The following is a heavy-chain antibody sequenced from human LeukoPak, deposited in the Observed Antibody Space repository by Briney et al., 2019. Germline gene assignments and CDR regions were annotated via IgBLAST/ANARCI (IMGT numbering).Heavy chain of an antibody. D-gene: IGHD5-12*01. CDR3: ASQGGYSGYEDFDF. J-gene: IGHJ4*02. Sequence: SETLSLTCNVSGGSISSRSYYWGWIRQPPGKGLEWIGTIYYSGSTYYNPSLKSRLTMSIDTSKTQFSLKLSSVTAADTAVYYSASQGGYSGYEDFDFWGQGALVTVSS. CDR1: GGSISSRSYY. V-gene: IGHV4-39*01. CDR2: IYYSGST.